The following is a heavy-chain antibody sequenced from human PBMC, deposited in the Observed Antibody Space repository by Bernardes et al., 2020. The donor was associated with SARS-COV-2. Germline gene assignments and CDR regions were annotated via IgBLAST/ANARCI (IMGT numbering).Heavy chain of an antibody. V-gene: IGHV3-11*01. J-gene: IGHJ6*02. CDR3: ARDGRLSGYYGSGAWDGLDV. Sequence: GGSLRLSCAASGFTFSEYFMSWIRQAPGKGLEWLSYISSSGSTIYYADSVKGRFSISRDNAKKSLYLQMNSLRSEDTAVYYCARDGRLSGYYGSGAWDGLDVWGQGTTVTVSS. CDR1: GFTFSEYF. CDR2: ISSSGSTI. D-gene: IGHD3-10*01.